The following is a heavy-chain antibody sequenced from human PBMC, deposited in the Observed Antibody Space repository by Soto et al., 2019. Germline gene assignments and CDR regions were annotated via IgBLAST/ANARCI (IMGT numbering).Heavy chain of an antibody. CDR1: GGSINNYY. CDR3: ARVQMATLYFDH. J-gene: IGHJ4*02. Sequence: PSETLSLTCYVSGGSINNYYWSWVRQPPGKGLEWIGYIYYSGTHNYNPSLESRLTISVDTSKNQFSLSLSSVTAADTAVYYCARVQMATLYFDHWGQGTLVTVYS. CDR2: IYYSGTH. V-gene: IGHV4-59*01. D-gene: IGHD5-12*01.